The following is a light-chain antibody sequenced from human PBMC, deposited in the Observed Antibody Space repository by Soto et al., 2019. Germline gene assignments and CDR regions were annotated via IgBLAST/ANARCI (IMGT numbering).Light chain of an antibody. CDR3: QQYNNWPLT. CDR2: GAS. J-gene: IGKJ4*01. Sequence: EIVMTQSPATLSVSPGERATLSCRASQSVSSNLAWYQQKPGQAPRLLIYGASTRATGIPARFSGSGSGTEFTLTISSLQSEDFAVYNCQQYNNWPLTFGGGTKVDTK. CDR1: QSVSSN. V-gene: IGKV3-15*01.